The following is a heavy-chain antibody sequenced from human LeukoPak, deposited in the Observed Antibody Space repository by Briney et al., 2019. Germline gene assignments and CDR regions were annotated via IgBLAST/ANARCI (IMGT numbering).Heavy chain of an antibody. CDR2: ISGSVGST. V-gene: IGHV3-23*01. CDR3: AKAPVSSYYYCYMDV. J-gene: IGHJ6*03. CDR1: GFTFSNYA. D-gene: IGHD3-16*01. Sequence: PGGSLRLSCAASGFTFSNYAMNWVRQAPGKGLEWVSGISGSVGSTYYADSVKGRFTISRDNSKSTLFLQMSSLRAEDTAIYFCAKAPVSSYYYCYMDVWGKGTTVTVSS.